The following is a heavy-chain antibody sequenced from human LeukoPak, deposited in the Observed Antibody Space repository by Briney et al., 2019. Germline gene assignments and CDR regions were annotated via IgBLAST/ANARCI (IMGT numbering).Heavy chain of an antibody. D-gene: IGHD3-10*01. J-gene: IGHJ3*01. Sequence: GGSLRLSCAASGFTFSIHAMTWVRQAPGKGLEWVSGISGDGASTHYAESVKGQFTISRDDSQNTLFLQMNSLRVEDTAIYYCAKDSYVSGRPLHTFDVWGQGTMVTVSS. CDR3: AKDSYVSGRPLHTFDV. CDR2: ISGDGAST. V-gene: IGHV3-23*01. CDR1: GFTFSIHA.